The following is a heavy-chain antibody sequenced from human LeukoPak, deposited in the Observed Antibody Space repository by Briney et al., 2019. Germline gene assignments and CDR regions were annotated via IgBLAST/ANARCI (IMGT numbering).Heavy chain of an antibody. D-gene: IGHD4-23*01. J-gene: IGHJ4*02. CDR3: ARDAVDYGGNPYYFDF. CDR1: GYTFTGYY. V-gene: IGHV1-2*02. Sequence: ASVKVSCKASGYTFTGYYMHWVRQAPGQGLEWMGWINPNSGGTNYAQTFQGRVTMTRDTSISTAYMELSRLRSDDTAVYYCARDAVDYGGNPYYFDFWGQGTLVTVSS. CDR2: INPNSGGT.